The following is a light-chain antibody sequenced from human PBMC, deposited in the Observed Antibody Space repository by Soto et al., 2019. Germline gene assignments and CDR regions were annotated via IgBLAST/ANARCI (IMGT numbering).Light chain of an antibody. J-gene: IGLJ1*01. V-gene: IGLV2-14*01. CDR1: SSDVGSYNY. CDR2: DVS. CDR3: SSYTSSSTLYV. Sequence: QSALTQPASVSGSPGQSITISCTGTSSDVGSYNYVSWYRQHPGKAPKLMIYDVSNRPSGVSNRFSGFKSGNTASLTISGLQAEDEADYYCSSYTSSSTLYVFGTGTKLTVL.